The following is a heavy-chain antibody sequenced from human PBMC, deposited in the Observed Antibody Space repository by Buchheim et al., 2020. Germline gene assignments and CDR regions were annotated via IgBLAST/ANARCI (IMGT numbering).Heavy chain of an antibody. Sequence: QVQLQESGPGLVKPSQTLSLTCTVSGASISTGDYYWSWIRQPPGKGLEWIGYIYCSGTTYYNPSLKSRVTIYVDTSKNEFSLKLSSVTPADTAVYYCARGYNYVRGSYRYFDYWGQGTL. J-gene: IGHJ4*02. CDR1: GASISTGDYY. CDR3: ARGYNYVRGSYRYFDY. D-gene: IGHD3-16*02. V-gene: IGHV4-30-4*01. CDR2: IYCSGTT.